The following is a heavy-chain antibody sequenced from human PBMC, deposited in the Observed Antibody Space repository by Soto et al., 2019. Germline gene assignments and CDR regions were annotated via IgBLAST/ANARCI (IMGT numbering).Heavy chain of an antibody. CDR1: GFTFSGYS. CDR2: ISSSSSYI. V-gene: IGHV3-21*01. D-gene: IGHD2-15*01. CDR3: ARDIVVVVAATLLGMDV. J-gene: IGHJ6*02. Sequence: GGSLRLSCAASGFTFSGYSMNWVRQAPGKGLEWVSSISSSSSYIYYADSVKGRFTISRDNAKNSLYLQMNSLRAEDTAVYYCARDIVVVVAATLLGMDVWGQGTTVTVSS.